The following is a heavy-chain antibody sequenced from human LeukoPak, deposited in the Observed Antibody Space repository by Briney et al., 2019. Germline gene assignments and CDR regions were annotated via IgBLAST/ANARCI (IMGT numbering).Heavy chain of an antibody. Sequence: PSETLSLTCTVSGGSINNYYWSWIRQPAGKGLEWIGRIHSFGNTKYNPSLKSRVTMSVDTSKNQFSLKLSSVTAADTAVYYCARDADFDSSGYYYSSFDYWGQGTLVTVSS. CDR2: IHSFGNT. D-gene: IGHD3-22*01. CDR3: ARDADFDSSGYYYSSFDY. V-gene: IGHV4-4*07. CDR1: GGSINNYY. J-gene: IGHJ4*02.